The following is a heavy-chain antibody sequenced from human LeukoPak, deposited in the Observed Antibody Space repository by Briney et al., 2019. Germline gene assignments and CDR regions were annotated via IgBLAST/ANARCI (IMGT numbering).Heavy chain of an antibody. Sequence: GASVKVSCKASGGTFSSYAISWVRQAPGQGLEWMGGIIPIFGTANYAQKFQGRVTITADKSTSTAYMELSSLRSEDTAVYYCARVPVQNVWGSYRPTGAFDIWGQGTMVTVSS. CDR3: ARVPVQNVWGSYRPTGAFDI. CDR2: IIPIFGTA. CDR1: GGTFSSYA. J-gene: IGHJ3*02. V-gene: IGHV1-69*06. D-gene: IGHD3-16*02.